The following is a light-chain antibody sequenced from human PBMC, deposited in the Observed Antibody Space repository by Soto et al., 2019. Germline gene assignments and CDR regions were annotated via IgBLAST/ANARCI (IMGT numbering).Light chain of an antibody. J-gene: IGKJ4*01. CDR1: QSVTTN. CDR2: DIS. Sequence: EIVMTQSPGTLSVSPGERVTLSCRASQSVTTNLAWYQQKPGQTPRLLIYDISARASGIPGRFSGRRSGTDFTLTTSSLQSKDCAVYYCQQYLDWPLTVGGGTKVEI. CDR3: QQYLDWPLT. V-gene: IGKV3-15*01.